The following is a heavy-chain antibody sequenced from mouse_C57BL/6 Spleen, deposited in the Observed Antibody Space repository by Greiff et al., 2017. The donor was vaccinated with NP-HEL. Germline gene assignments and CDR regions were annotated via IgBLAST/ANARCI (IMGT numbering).Heavy chain of an antibody. CDR1: GFSLSTSGMG. V-gene: IGHV8-12*01. CDR3: ARRDLKGWVAY. J-gene: IGHJ3*01. CDR2: IYWDVDK. Sequence: QVTLKVSGPGILQSSQTLSLPCSFSGFSLSTSGMGVSWIRQPSGMGLEWLAHIYWDVDKRYNPSLKSRLTISKDTSRNQVFLKITSVDTADPATYYCARRDLKGWVAYWGQGTLVTVSA.